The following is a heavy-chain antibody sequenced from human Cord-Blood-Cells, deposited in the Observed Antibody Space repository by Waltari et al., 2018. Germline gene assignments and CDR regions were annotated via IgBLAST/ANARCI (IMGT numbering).Heavy chain of an antibody. CDR2: IYYSGST. D-gene: IGHD3-10*01. V-gene: IGHV4-39*01. Sequence: QLQLQESGPGLVKPSETLSLTCTVSGGSISRSSYYWGWIRQPPGKGLEWIGSIYYSGSTYYNPSLKSRVTISVDTSKNQFSLKLSSVTAADTAVYYCARHFYGYAFDIWGQGTMVTVSS. J-gene: IGHJ3*02. CDR3: ARHFYGYAFDI. CDR1: GGSISRSSYY.